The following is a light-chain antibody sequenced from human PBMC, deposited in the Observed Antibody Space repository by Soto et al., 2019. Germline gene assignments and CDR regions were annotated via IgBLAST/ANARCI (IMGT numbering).Light chain of an antibody. CDR3: QQSYSTPVFT. V-gene: IGKV1-39*01. J-gene: IGKJ3*01. CDR2: AAS. CDR1: QSISSY. Sequence: DIQMTQSPSSLSASVGDRVTITCRASQSISSYLNWYQQKPGKAPKLLIYAASSLQSGVPSRFSSSGSGTDFTLTISSLQPEDFATYDCQQSYSTPVFTFGPGTKVDIK.